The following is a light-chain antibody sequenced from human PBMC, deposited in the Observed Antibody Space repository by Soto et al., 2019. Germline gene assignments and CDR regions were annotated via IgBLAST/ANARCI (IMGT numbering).Light chain of an antibody. V-gene: IGKV3-20*01. CDR3: QQYGSSPRT. J-gene: IGKJ1*01. CDR2: GAH. CDR1: QSIRSHY. Sequence: EIVLKQSPGTLSLSPGERATLSCRASQSIRSHYLAWYQQKPGQAPRLLISGAHNRAPGIPDRFSGSGSGTEFTLTISRLEPEDFAVYYCQQYGSSPRTFGQGTKVDIK.